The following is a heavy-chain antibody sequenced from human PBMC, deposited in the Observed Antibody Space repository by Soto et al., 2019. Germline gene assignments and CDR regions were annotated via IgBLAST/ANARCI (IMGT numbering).Heavy chain of an antibody. D-gene: IGHD6-13*01. CDR3: ARDSRAAAGNRRYYFDY. V-gene: IGHV4-4*02. J-gene: IGHJ4*02. Sequence: SETLSLTCAVSGGSFTSNNWWTWVRQPPGQGLEWIGEIYRTGSTNDNPSLTSRVTISLDKSENQFSLNLNSVTAADTAVYYCARDSRAAAGNRRYYFDYWGQGTLVTVSS. CDR1: GGSFTSNNW. CDR2: IYRTGST.